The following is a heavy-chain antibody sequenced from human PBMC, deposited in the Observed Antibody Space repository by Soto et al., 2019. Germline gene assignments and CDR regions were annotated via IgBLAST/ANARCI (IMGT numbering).Heavy chain of an antibody. J-gene: IGHJ6*02. CDR2: IYPGDSDT. CDR3: ARVAAAGPPRDYYYYGMDV. V-gene: IGHV5-51*01. D-gene: IGHD6-13*01. Sequence: GESLKISCKGSGYSFTSYWIGWVRQMPGKGLEWMGIIYPGDSDTRYSPSFQGQVTISADKSISTAYLQWSSLKASDTAMYYCARVAAAGPPRDYYYYGMDVWGQGIMVTVSS. CDR1: GYSFTSYW.